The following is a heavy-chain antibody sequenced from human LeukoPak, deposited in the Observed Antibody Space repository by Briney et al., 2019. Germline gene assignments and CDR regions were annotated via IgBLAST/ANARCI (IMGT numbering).Heavy chain of an antibody. CDR2: ISWNSGSI. CDR1: GFTFYDYA. D-gene: IGHD1-26*01. CDR3: AKGYSGTPGDAYDI. V-gene: IGHV3-9*03. Sequence: GGSLRLSCAASGFTFYDYAMHWVGQAPGKGLEGGSGISWNSGSIGYVDSGKGRFTISRDNPKNSLYLQMNSLRAEDMALYYCAKGYSGTPGDAYDIWGQGTMVTISS. J-gene: IGHJ3*02.